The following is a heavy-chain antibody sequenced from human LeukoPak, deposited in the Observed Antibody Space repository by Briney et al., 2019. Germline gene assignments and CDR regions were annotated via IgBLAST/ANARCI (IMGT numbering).Heavy chain of an antibody. CDR1: GFTVSSNY. Sequence: PGGSLRLSCAASGFTVSSNYMSWVRQAPGKGLEWVSVIYSGGSTYYADSVKGRFTISRDNSKNTVYLQMNSLSAVDAAVYYCVKDDGWVQYANWGQGTLVTVSS. CDR2: IYSGGST. V-gene: IGHV3-66*01. J-gene: IGHJ4*02. D-gene: IGHD5-24*01. CDR3: VKDDGWVQYAN.